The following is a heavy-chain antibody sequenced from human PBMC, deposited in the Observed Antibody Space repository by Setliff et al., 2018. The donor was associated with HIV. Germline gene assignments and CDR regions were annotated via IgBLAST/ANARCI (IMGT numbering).Heavy chain of an antibody. V-gene: IGHV4-34*01. J-gene: IGHJ4*02. Sequence: PSETLSLTCAVYGGSFSGFYWNWIRQAPGKGLEWIGEINHSGSTNYNPSLKSRVTISVDTSKNHFSLKLRSVTAADTAVYYCAQLGMVDDFDYWGQGTLVTVSS. CDR1: GGSFSGFY. CDR2: INHSGST. D-gene: IGHD1-1*01. CDR3: AQLGMVDDFDY.